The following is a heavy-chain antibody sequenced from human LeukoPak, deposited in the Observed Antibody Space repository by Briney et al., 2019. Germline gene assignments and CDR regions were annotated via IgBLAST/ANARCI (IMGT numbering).Heavy chain of an antibody. J-gene: IGHJ4*02. Sequence: GGSLRLSCAASGFTFSSYGMHWVRQAPGKGLEWVAFIRYDGSNKYYADSVKGRFTISRDNSKNMLYLQMNSLRAEDTAVYYCAKALVGATYYFDYWGQGTLVTVSS. V-gene: IGHV3-30*02. CDR2: IRYDGSNK. CDR3: AKALVGATYYFDY. D-gene: IGHD1-26*01. CDR1: GFTFSSYG.